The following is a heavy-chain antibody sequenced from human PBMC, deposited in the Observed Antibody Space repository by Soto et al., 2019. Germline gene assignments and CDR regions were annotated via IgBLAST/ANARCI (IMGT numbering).Heavy chain of an antibody. CDR1: GYSLTRYW. V-gene: IGHV5-51*01. Sequence: GESLKISCKGSGYSLTRYWIGWVRQTPGKGLEWMGIIYPGDSDTRYSPAFQGQVTISADKSISTAHLQWSGLTASDTAMYYCARVGLSVYNYWIDYWGQGTLVTVSS. CDR3: ARVGLSVYNYWIDY. CDR2: IYPGDSDT. D-gene: IGHD3-3*01. J-gene: IGHJ4*02.